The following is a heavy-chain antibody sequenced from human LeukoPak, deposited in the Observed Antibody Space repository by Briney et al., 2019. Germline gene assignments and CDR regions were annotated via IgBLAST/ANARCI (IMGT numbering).Heavy chain of an antibody. Sequence: PGGSLRLSCSASGFTFSNYDMHWGRQEKGKGLEWVSSIGTGGHTYYAPSVKGRFTISRENAKNSLYLQRNSLRAGDTAIYYCTRGGLEAPCDVWGQGTMVAVSS. D-gene: IGHD3/OR15-3a*01. CDR2: IGTGGHT. V-gene: IGHV3-13*01. CDR1: GFTFSNYD. J-gene: IGHJ3*01. CDR3: TRGGLEAPCDV.